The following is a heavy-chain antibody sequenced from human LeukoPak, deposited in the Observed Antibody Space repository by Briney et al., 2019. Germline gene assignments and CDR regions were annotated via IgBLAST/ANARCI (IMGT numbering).Heavy chain of an antibody. CDR1: GYSISSGYY. V-gene: IGHV4-38-2*01. CDR2: IYHSGST. Sequence: SETLSLTCAVSGYSISSGYYWGWIRQPPGKGLEWIGSIYHSGSTYYNPSLKSRVTISVDTSKNQFSLKLSSVTAADTAVYYCARPYCSSTSCYTGWFDPWGQGTLVTVSS. D-gene: IGHD2-2*02. J-gene: IGHJ5*02. CDR3: ARPYCSSTSCYTGWFDP.